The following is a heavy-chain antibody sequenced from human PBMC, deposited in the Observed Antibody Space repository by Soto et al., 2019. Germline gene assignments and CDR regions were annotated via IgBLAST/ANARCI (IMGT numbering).Heavy chain of an antibody. Sequence: EVQLVESGGGLVKPGGSLRLSCAASGFTFSSYSMNWVRQAPGKGLEWVSSISSSSSYIYYADSVKGRFTISRDNAKNSLYLQMSSLRAEDTAVYYCARDRGVVVVAATAVDYWGQGTLVTVSS. CDR2: ISSSSSYI. D-gene: IGHD2-15*01. J-gene: IGHJ4*02. CDR1: GFTFSSYS. CDR3: ARDRGVVVVAATAVDY. V-gene: IGHV3-21*01.